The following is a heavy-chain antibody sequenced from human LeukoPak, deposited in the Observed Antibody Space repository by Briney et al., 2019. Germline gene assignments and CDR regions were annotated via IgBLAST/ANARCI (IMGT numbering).Heavy chain of an antibody. Sequence: ASVKVSCKSSGGTFSSYAISCVRQAPGQGLVWVGRIIRILGIANYAQKFQGSVTITADKSTSTAYMELSSLRSEDTAVYFRARTRSSSWSLTVDYWGQGTLVTVSS. CDR2: IIRILGIA. J-gene: IGHJ4*02. CDR1: GGTFSSYA. CDR3: ARTRSSSWSLTVDY. D-gene: IGHD6-13*01. V-gene: IGHV1-69*04.